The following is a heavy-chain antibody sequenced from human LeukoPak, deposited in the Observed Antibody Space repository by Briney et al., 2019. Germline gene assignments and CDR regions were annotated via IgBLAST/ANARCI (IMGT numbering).Heavy chain of an antibody. CDR3: AREGTLVGATPMWYFDY. V-gene: IGHV3-30-3*01. J-gene: IGHJ4*02. Sequence: AGGSLRLSCAASGFTFSDHYMDWVRQAPGKGLEWVAVISYDGSNKYYADSVKGRFTISRDNSKNTLYLQMNSLRAEDTAVYYCAREGTLVGATPMWYFDYWGQGTLVTVSS. CDR1: GFTFSDHY. D-gene: IGHD1-26*01. CDR2: ISYDGSNK.